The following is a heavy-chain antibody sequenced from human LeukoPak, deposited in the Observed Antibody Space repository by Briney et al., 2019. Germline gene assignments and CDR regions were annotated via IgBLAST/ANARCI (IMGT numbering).Heavy chain of an antibody. Sequence: GGSLRLSCAASGFTFSSYSMNWVRQAPGKGLEWVSYISSSSTIYYADSVKGRFTISRDNAKNSLYLQMNSLRAEDTAVYYCARANYDFWSGYSYWFDPWGQGTLVTVSS. D-gene: IGHD3-3*01. J-gene: IGHJ5*02. CDR3: ARANYDFWSGYSYWFDP. CDR1: GFTFSSYS. CDR2: ISSSSTI. V-gene: IGHV3-48*01.